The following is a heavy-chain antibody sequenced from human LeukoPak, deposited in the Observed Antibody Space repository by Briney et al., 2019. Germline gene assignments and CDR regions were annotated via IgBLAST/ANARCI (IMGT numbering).Heavy chain of an antibody. D-gene: IGHD6-19*01. CDR1: GYTFTGYY. V-gene: IGHV1-2*06. CDR3: ARSIRAVAYNFDY. Sequence: ASVKVSCKASGYTFTGYYMHWVRQAPGQELEWMGRINPNSGGTNYAQKFQGRVTMTRDTSISTAYMELSRLRSDDTAVYYCARSIRAVAYNFDYWGQGTLVTVSS. CDR2: INPNSGGT. J-gene: IGHJ4*02.